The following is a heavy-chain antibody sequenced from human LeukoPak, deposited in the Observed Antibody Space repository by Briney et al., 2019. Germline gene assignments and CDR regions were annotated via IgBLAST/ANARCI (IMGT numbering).Heavy chain of an antibody. J-gene: IGHJ4*02. CDR1: GYSISSGYY. V-gene: IGHV4-38-2*01. CDR2: IYHSGST. Sequence: SETLSLTCAVSGYSISSGYYWGWIRRPPGKGLEWIGSIYHSGSTCYNPSLKSRVTISVDTSKNQFSLKLSSVTAADTAVYYCARHAPDVENYFDYWGQGTLVTVSS. D-gene: IGHD3-3*01. CDR3: ARHAPDVENYFDY.